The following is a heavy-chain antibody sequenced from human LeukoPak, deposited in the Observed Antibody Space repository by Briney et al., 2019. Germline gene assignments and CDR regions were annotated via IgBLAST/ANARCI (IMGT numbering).Heavy chain of an antibody. CDR2: IYYSGST. J-gene: IGHJ6*02. Sequence: SETLSLTGTVSGGSISSSSYYWGWIRQPPGKGLEWIGSIYYSGSTYYNPSLKSRVTISVDTSKNQFSLKLSSVTAADTAVYYCARPLRSYYYGMDVWGQGTTVTVSS. D-gene: IGHD4-17*01. V-gene: IGHV4-39*01. CDR3: ARPLRSYYYGMDV. CDR1: GGSISSSSYY.